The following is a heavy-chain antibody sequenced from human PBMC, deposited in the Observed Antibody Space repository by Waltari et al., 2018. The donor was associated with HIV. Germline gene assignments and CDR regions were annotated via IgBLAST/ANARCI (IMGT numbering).Heavy chain of an antibody. CDR1: GFTFGVYA. Sequence: EVQLVESGGGLVQPGRSLRLSCTASGFTFGVYAMSWVGQAPGRGLEWVGFTRSKTYGGTTEYAASVKGRFTISRDDSKSSAYLQMNSLKSEDTAVYYCSRVGAAAAVTLDYWGQGTLVTVSS. V-gene: IGHV3-49*04. J-gene: IGHJ4*02. D-gene: IGHD6-13*01. CDR3: SRVGAAAAVTLDY. CDR2: TRSKTYGGTT.